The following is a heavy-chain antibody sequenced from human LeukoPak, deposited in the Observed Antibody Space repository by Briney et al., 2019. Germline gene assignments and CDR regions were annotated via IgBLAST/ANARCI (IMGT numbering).Heavy chain of an antibody. Sequence: SGPTLVKPTQTLTLTCTFSGFSLSTSGMGLGWIRQPPGKALEWLALIYWDDDKRYSPSLKSRLTITKDTSKNQVVLTMTNMDPVDTATYYCTHRQYSSLGDYWGQGTLVTVSS. CDR2: IYWDDDK. J-gene: IGHJ4*02. CDR3: THRQYSSLGDY. D-gene: IGHD2/OR15-2a*01. V-gene: IGHV2-5*02. CDR1: GFSLSTSGMG.